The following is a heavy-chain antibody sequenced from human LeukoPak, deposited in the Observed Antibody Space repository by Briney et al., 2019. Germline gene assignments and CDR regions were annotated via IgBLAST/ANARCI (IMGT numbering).Heavy chain of an antibody. D-gene: IGHD2-15*01. Sequence: ASVNVSCKASGYTFTSYYIHWVRQAPGQGLEWMGIINPSGDRTTYAQKFQGRVTMTRDTSTSTVYMELSSLRSEDTAVYYCARGLSPVGSGGSCPDYWGQGSLVTVSS. V-gene: IGHV1-46*01. J-gene: IGHJ4*02. CDR2: INPSGDRT. CDR3: ARGLSPVGSGGSCPDY. CDR1: GYTFTSYY.